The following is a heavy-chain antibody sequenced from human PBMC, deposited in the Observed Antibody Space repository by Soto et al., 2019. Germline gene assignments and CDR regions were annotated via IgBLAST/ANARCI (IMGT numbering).Heavy chain of an antibody. CDR1: ENTFSTYL. Sequence: ASVKVSCKASENTFSTYLVHWVRQVHGQGLEWMGWHNGYNGQTEYSQKFQGRVTITRDTSAKTAYLELRSLTSEDTAVYYCAGPHDRAGLGTWGAGTLVTVYS. CDR3: AGPHDRAGLGT. CDR2: HNGYNGQT. J-gene: IGHJ5*02. D-gene: IGHD1-1*01. V-gene: IGHV1-3*01.